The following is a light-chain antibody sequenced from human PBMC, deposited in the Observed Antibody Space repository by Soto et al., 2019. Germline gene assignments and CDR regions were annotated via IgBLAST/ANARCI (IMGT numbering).Light chain of an antibody. CDR2: DAS. CDR3: QQYNSYSPWT. Sequence: DIQMTQSPSTLSASVGDRVTITCRASQSISSWLAWYQQKPGKAPKLLIYDASSLESGVPSRFSGSGSGTEFPLTISSLQPDDFATYYGQQYNSYSPWTFGQGTKVEIK. J-gene: IGKJ1*01. V-gene: IGKV1-5*01. CDR1: QSISSW.